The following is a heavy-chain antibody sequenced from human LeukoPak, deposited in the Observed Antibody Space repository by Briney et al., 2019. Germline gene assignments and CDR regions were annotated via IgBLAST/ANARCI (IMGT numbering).Heavy chain of an antibody. D-gene: IGHD5-24*01. V-gene: IGHV4-59*01. CDR2: IYYSGST. J-gene: IGHJ5*02. CDR3: ARDRRDGYNYNWFDP. Sequence: SETLSLTCTVSGGSISSYYWSWIRQPPGKGLEWIGYIYYSGSTNYNPSLKSRVTISVDTSKNQFSLKLSSVTAADTAVYYCARDRRDGYNYNWFDPWGQGTLVAVSS. CDR1: GGSISSYY.